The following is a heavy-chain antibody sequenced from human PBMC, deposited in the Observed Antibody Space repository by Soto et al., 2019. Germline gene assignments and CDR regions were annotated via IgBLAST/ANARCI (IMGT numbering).Heavy chain of an antibody. D-gene: IGHD1-26*01. J-gene: IGHJ4*02. CDR2: IYNSGST. CDR1: GGSINNNGYF. V-gene: IGHV4-30-4*01. CDR3: ARGPSGDKVDY. Sequence: QVQLQESGPGVVEPSQTLSLPCTVSGGSINNNGYFWSWIRQPPGSGLEWIGHIYNSGSTYSNPSIKSRLTISVDTSKNQFSLKLSSVTAADTAVYYCARGPSGDKVDYWGQGTLVTVSS.